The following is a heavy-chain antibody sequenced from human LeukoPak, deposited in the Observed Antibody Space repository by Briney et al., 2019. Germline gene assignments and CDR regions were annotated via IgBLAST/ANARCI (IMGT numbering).Heavy chain of an antibody. CDR1: GYTFTDYY. J-gene: IGHJ6*02. Sequence: GASVKVSCKALGYTFTDYYIHWVRQAPGQGLEWMGWINPNSGNTHCTQKFQGRVTKTRDTSISTTHMELTSLRSDDTAVYYCTRDTYRRSCPDIWGQGTTVTISS. D-gene: IGHD6-13*01. CDR2: INPNSGNT. CDR3: TRDTYRRSCPDI. V-gene: IGHV1-2*02.